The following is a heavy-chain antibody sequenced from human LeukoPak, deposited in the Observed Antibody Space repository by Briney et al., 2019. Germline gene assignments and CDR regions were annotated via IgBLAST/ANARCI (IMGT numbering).Heavy chain of an antibody. CDR1: GYTLTGYY. J-gene: IGHJ3*02. D-gene: IGHD4-17*01. V-gene: IGHV1-2*02. CDR3: ARDRSHYGDYAPVQMKDAFDI. Sequence: ASVKVSCKASGYTLTGYYMHWVRQAPGQGLEWMGWINPNSGGTNYAQKFQGRVTMTRDTSISTAYMELSRLRSDDTAVYYCARDRSHYGDYAPVQMKDAFDIWGQGTVVTVSS. CDR2: INPNSGGT.